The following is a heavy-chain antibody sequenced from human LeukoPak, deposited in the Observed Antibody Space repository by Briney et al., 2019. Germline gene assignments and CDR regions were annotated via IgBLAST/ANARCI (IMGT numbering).Heavy chain of an antibody. D-gene: IGHD4-17*01. CDR2: MNPNSGNT. J-gene: IGHJ3*02. CDR1: GYTFTSYD. V-gene: IGHV1-8*01. Sequence: GASVKVTCKASGYTFTSYDINWVRQATGQGLEWMGWMNPNSGNTGYAQKLQGRVTMTRNTSISTAYMELSSLRSDDTAVYYCARPASGYGDYRDDAFDIWGQGTMVTVSS. CDR3: ARPASGYGDYRDDAFDI.